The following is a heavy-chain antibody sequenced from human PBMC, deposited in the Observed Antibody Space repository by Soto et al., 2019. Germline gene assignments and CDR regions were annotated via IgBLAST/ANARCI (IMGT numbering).Heavy chain of an antibody. CDR2: ISWNSGSI. CDR1: GFTFDDYA. Sequence: PGGSLRLSCAASGFTFDDYAMHRVRQAPGKGLEWVSGISWNSGSIGYADSVKGRFTISRDNAKNSLYLQMNSLRAEDTALYYCAKDTGPRRGVRRGGYYYYGMDVWGQGTTVTVSS. V-gene: IGHV3-9*01. D-gene: IGHD3-10*01. CDR3: AKDTGPRRGVRRGGYYYYGMDV. J-gene: IGHJ6*02.